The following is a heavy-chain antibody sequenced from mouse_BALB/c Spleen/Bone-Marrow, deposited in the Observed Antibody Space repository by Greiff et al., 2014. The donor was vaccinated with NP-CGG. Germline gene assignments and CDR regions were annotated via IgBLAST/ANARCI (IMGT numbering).Heavy chain of an antibody. Sequence: VKLMESGPELVKPGALVKISCKASGYTFTSYDIYWVKQRPGQGLEWIGWIYPGDGSTKYNEKFKGKATLTADKSSSTAYMQLSSLTSENYADYFCARSGGDSMDYWGQGTSVTISS. V-gene: IGHV1S56*01. CDR2: IYPGDGST. CDR3: ARSGGDSMDY. J-gene: IGHJ4*01. CDR1: GYTFTSYD. D-gene: IGHD2-13*01.